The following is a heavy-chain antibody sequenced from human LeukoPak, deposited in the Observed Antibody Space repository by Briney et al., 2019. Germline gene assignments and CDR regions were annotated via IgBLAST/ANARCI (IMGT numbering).Heavy chain of an antibody. CDR2: IIPIFGTA. V-gene: IGHV1-69*05. D-gene: IGHD7-27*01. CDR1: GGTFSSYA. CDR3: ARGETGTRRANWFDP. Sequence: SVKVSCKASGGTFSSYAISWVRQAPGQGLEWMGRIIPIFGTANYAQKFQGRVTITTDESASTAYMELSSLRSEDTAVYYCARGETGTRRANWFDPWGQGTLVTVSS. J-gene: IGHJ5*02.